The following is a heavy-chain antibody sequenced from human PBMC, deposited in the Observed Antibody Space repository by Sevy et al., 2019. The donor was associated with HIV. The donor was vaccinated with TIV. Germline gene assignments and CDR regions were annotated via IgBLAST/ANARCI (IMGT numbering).Heavy chain of an antibody. D-gene: IGHD1-1*01. CDR2: IYFGGSP. Sequence: SETLSLTCTVSGDSISSFYWSWVRQPAGKGLEWLGRIYFGGSPNYNPSLKSRVTMSLDTSENQVSLKVSPVTAADTAVYYCATAYKWNDAMHTWGQGTLVTVSS. CDR3: ATAYKWNDAMHT. CDR1: GDSISSFY. J-gene: IGHJ4*02. V-gene: IGHV4-4*07.